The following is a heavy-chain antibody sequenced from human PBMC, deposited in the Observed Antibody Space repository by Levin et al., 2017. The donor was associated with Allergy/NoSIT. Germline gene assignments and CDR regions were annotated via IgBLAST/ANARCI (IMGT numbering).Heavy chain of an antibody. D-gene: IGHD3-9*01. CDR2: ISSSGSTI. V-gene: IGHV3-48*03. CDR3: ARDFEPDDYYYYGMDV. J-gene: IGHJ6*02. Sequence: PGGSLRLSCAASGFTFSSYEMNWVRQAPGKGLEWVSYISSSGSTIYYADSVKGRFTISRDNAKNSLYLQMNSLRAEDTAVYYCARDFEPDDYYYYGMDVWGQGTTVTVSS. CDR1: GFTFSSYE.